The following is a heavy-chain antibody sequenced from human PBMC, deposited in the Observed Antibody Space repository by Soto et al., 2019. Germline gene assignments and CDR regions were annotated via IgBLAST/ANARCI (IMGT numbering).Heavy chain of an antibody. D-gene: IGHD6-19*01. CDR3: ARGGLLPDY. J-gene: IGHJ4*02. CDR2: ISHSGST. V-gene: IGHV4-30-2*01. Sequence: QLLLQESGSGLVKPSQTLSLTCAVSGGSISSGGHSWSWIRQPPGKGLEWNGYISHSGSTYYNPSLKSRVTISVDRSKNQFSLKLSSVTAADTAVYYCARGGLLPDYWGQGTLVTVSS. CDR1: GGSISSGGHS.